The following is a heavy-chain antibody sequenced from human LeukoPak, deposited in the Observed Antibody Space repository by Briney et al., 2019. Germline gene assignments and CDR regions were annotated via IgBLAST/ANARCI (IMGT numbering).Heavy chain of an antibody. J-gene: IGHJ6*02. D-gene: IGHD3-9*01. V-gene: IGHV1-69*13. CDR3: ASNYDILTGYYPNYYYGMDA. Sequence: SVKVSCKASGGTFSSYAISWVRQAPGPGLEWMGGIVPIFGTANYAQKFQGRVTITAAESTSTAYMELSSLRSEDTAVYYCASNYDILTGYYPNYYYGMDAWGQGTTVTVSS. CDR2: IVPIFGTA. CDR1: GGTFSSYA.